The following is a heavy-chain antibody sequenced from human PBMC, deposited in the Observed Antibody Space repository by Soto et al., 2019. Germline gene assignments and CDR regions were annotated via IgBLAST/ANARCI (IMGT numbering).Heavy chain of an antibody. CDR2: INHSGST. Sequence: SETLSLTCAVYGGSFSGYYWSWIRQPPGKGLEWIGEINHSGSTNYNPSLKSRVTISVDTSKNQFSLKLSSVTAADTAVYYCATSYDSSGYLDYWGQGTLVTVSS. D-gene: IGHD3-22*01. CDR1: GGSFSGYY. CDR3: ATSYDSSGYLDY. J-gene: IGHJ4*02. V-gene: IGHV4-34*01.